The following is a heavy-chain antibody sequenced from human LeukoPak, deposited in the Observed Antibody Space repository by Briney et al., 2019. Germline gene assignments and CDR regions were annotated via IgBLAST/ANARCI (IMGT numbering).Heavy chain of an antibody. CDR1: GYTLAELS. CDR2: FDPEDGET. D-gene: IGHD6-19*01. Sequence: GASVKVSCKVSGYTLAELSMHWVRRAPGKGLEWMGGFDPEDGETIYAQKFQGRVTMTEDTSTDTAYMELSSLRSEDTAVYYCATVPSSGWQVNDYWGQGTLVTVSS. J-gene: IGHJ4*02. V-gene: IGHV1-24*01. CDR3: ATVPSSGWQVNDY.